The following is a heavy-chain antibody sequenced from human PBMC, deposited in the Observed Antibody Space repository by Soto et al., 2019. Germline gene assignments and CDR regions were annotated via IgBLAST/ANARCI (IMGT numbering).Heavy chain of an antibody. CDR2: ISSSSSYI. V-gene: IGHV3-21*01. J-gene: IGHJ4*02. CDR1: GFTFSSYS. D-gene: IGHD2-21*02. Sequence: GGSLRLSCAASGFTFSSYSMNWVRQAPGKGLEWVSSISSSSSYIYYADSVKGRFTISRDNAKNSLYLQMNSLRAEDTAVYYCARGAHIVVVTAAAFDYWGQGTLVTVSS. CDR3: ARGAHIVVVTAAAFDY.